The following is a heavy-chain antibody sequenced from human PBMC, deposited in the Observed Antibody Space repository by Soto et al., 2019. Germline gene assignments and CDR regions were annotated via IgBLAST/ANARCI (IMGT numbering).Heavy chain of an antibody. CDR2: IGTTSSYI. Sequence: EVQLVESGGGLVKPGGSLRHSCAASGFTFGTYTMNWVRQAPGKGLEWVSSIGTTSSYIYYADSVRGRFTISRDNARDSLYLQMSSLRAEDTAVYYCARVMCGDCSTYYYYSMDVWGQGTTVTVSS. CDR1: GFTFGTYT. D-gene: IGHD2-21*02. CDR3: ARVMCGDCSTYYYYSMDV. J-gene: IGHJ6*02. V-gene: IGHV3-21*01.